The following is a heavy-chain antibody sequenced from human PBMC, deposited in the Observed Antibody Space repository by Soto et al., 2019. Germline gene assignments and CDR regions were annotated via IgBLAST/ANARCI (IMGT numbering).Heavy chain of an antibody. D-gene: IGHD3-3*01. CDR1: GGTFSSYT. Sequence: SVKVSCKASGGTFSSYTISWVRQAPGQGLEWMGRIIPILGIANYAQKFQGRVTITADKSTSTAYMELSSLRSEDTAVYYCARDRFTGYDFWNHTNDYYYYYMDVWGKGTTVTVSS. J-gene: IGHJ6*03. CDR2: IIPILGIA. V-gene: IGHV1-69*04. CDR3: ARDRFTGYDFWNHTNDYYYYYMDV.